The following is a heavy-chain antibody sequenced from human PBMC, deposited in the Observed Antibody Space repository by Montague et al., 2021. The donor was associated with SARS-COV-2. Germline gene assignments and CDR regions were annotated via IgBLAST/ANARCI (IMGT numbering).Heavy chain of an antibody. CDR3: ARPLVRGVPKAFDI. V-gene: IGHV4-39*01. CDR1: GGSITRNYY. J-gene: IGHJ3*02. CDR2: IYYSGTT. D-gene: IGHD3-10*01. Sequence: SETLSLTCTVSGGSITRNYYWGWIRQPPGKRLWLVGNIYYSGTTFINPSLESRVTISVDASKNQFSLNLTSVTAADTAVYYCARPLVRGVPKAFDIWGQGALVIVSS.